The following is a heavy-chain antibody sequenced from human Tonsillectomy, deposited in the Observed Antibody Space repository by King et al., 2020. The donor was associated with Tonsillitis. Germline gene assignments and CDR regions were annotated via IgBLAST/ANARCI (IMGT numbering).Heavy chain of an antibody. CDR1: GFTFSSYG. J-gene: IGHJ4*02. CDR3: ARITGDRGGVDY. D-gene: IGHD7-27*01. CDR2: IRFDGSNK. V-gene: IGHV3-30*02. Sequence: VQLVESGGGVVQPGGSLRLSCAASGFTFSSYGMHWVRQAPGKGLEWVAFIRFDGSNKFYADSVKGRFTISRDNSKNTLYLQMNSLRVEDTSVCYCARITGDRGGVDYWGQGTLVTVSS.